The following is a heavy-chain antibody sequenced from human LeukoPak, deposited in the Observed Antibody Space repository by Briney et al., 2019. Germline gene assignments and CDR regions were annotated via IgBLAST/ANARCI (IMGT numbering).Heavy chain of an antibody. CDR1: GFTVSSNY. CDR3: ARANTRQESLTYYDFWSGYTYNWFDP. V-gene: IGHV3-53*01. J-gene: IGHJ5*02. CDR2: IYSGGST. Sequence: GGSLRHSCAASGFTVSSNYMSWVRQAPGKGLEWVSVIYSGGSTYYADSVKGRFTISRHNSKNTLYLQMNSLRAEDTAVYYCARANTRQESLTYYDFWSGYTYNWFDPWGQGTLVTVSS. D-gene: IGHD3-3*01.